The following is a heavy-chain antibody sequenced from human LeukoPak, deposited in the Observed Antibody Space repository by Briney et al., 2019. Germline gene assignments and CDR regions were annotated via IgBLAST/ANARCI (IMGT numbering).Heavy chain of an antibody. CDR3: ASPSSGQSFDI. CDR1: GFTVSGNY. D-gene: IGHD6-19*01. Sequence: PGGSLRLSCEVSGFTVSGNYMSWVRRAPGKGLDWVSIIYSGGNTYYADSVKGRFTISRDNSKNTLYLQMNSLRAEDTAVYYCASPSSGQSFDIWGHGTMVIVSS. V-gene: IGHV3-53*01. CDR2: IYSGGNT. J-gene: IGHJ3*02.